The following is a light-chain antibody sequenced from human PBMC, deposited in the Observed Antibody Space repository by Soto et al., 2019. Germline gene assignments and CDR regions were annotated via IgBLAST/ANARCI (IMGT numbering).Light chain of an antibody. CDR2: TAS. J-gene: IGKJ1*01. V-gene: IGKV1-39*01. CDR3: QQSYSSRQ. CDR1: QDISNY. Sequence: DIQMTQSPSSLSASVGDRVTITCQASQDISNYLNWYQQKPGKAPKLLISTASSLQSGVPSRFSGTRSGTEFTLTISSLQPEDFATYYCQQSYSSRQFGQGTKVEI.